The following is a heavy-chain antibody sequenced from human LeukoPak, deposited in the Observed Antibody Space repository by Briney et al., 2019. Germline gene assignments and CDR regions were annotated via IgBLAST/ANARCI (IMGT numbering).Heavy chain of an antibody. Sequence: ASVKVFCKASGYTFSSNYIHWVRRAPGQGLEWMGMIYPRDGSTSYAQKFQGRVTVTRDTSTSTVHMELSGLRSEDTAVYYCARDQEGFDYWGQGTLVTVSS. CDR1: GYTFSSNY. CDR3: ARDQEGFDY. J-gene: IGHJ4*02. CDR2: IYPRDGST. V-gene: IGHV1-46*01.